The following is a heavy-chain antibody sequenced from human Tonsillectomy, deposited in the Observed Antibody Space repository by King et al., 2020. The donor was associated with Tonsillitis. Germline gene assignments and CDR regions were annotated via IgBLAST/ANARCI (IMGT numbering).Heavy chain of an antibody. CDR3: AGQGGYCSGGSCYVDY. CDR1: GYSFTSYW. D-gene: IGHD2-15*01. V-gene: IGHV5-51*01. CDR2: IYPGETDT. J-gene: IGHJ4*02. Sequence: QLVQSGAEVKKPGESLKISCKGSGYSFTSYWIGWVRQMTGKGLEWMGIIYPGETDTRYSPSFQGQVTISADKSISTAYLQWSSLKASDTTMYYCAGQGGYCSGGSCYVDYWGQGTLVTVSS.